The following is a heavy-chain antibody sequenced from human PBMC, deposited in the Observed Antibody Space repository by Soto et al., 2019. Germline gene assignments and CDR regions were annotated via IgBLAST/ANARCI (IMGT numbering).Heavy chain of an antibody. V-gene: IGHV1-69*02. CDR3: ARWRVAGDYWYFDL. D-gene: IGHD6-19*01. CDR1: GGTLSSYT. J-gene: IGHJ2*01. CDR2: IIPILGIA. Sequence: QVQLVQSGAEVKKPGSSVKASCKASGGTLSSYTISWGRQAPGQGLEWMGRIIPILGIANYAQKFQGRVTITADKSTSTAYMELSSLRSEDTAVYYCARWRVAGDYWYFDLWGRGTLVTVSS.